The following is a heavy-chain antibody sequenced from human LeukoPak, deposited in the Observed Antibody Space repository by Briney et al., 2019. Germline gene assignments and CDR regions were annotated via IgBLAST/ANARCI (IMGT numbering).Heavy chain of an antibody. V-gene: IGHV3-11*01. CDR3: ARDFSRRFDY. Sequence: GGSLRLACAASGFTFGDYYMSWIRQAPGKGLEWVSYISSSVTTKSYADSVKGRFTISRDNAKNSLYLQMDSLRVEDTAVYFCARDFSRRFDYWGQGILVTVSS. J-gene: IGHJ4*02. CDR2: ISSSVTTK. CDR1: GFTFGDYY.